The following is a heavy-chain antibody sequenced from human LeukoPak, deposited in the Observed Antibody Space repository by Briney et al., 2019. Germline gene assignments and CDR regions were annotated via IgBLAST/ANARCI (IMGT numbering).Heavy chain of an antibody. J-gene: IGHJ4*02. CDR3: ASERVVVPADPDDY. CDR2: ISSSSSYI. D-gene: IGHD2-2*01. Sequence: GRSLRLSCAASGFTFSTYTMHWVRQAPGKGLEWVSSISSSSSYIYYADSVKGRFTISRDNAKNSLYLQMNSLRAEDTAVYYCASERVVVPADPDDYWGQGTLVTVSS. CDR1: GFTFSTYT. V-gene: IGHV3-21*01.